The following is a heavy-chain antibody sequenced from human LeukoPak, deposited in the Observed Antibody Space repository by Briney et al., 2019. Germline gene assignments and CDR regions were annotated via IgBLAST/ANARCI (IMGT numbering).Heavy chain of an antibody. CDR2: INSYGSST. D-gene: IGHD6-13*01. V-gene: IGHV3-74*01. Sequence: GGSLRLSCAASGFTFSSYWMHWVRQAPGKGLVWVSRINSYGSSTTYADSVKGRFTISRDNAKNTLYLQMNSLRAEDTAVYYCARDHKVYSSTPDAFDIWGQGTMVTVSS. CDR3: ARDHKVYSSTPDAFDI. CDR1: GFTFSSYW. J-gene: IGHJ3*02.